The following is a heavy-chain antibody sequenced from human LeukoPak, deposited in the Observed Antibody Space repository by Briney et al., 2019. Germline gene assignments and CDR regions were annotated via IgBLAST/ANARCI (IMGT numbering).Heavy chain of an antibody. CDR3: AKEGKEGGSTWFDP. Sequence: GGSLRLSCAASGFTFSSYWMHWVRQAPGKGLEWVSAITGRGGDTFYADSVKGRFTISRDNSKNTLYLQMNSLRAEDTAVYYCAKEGKEGGSTWFDPWGQGTLVTVSS. CDR1: GFTFSSYW. J-gene: IGHJ5*02. CDR2: ITGRGGDT. D-gene: IGHD1-14*01. V-gene: IGHV3-23*01.